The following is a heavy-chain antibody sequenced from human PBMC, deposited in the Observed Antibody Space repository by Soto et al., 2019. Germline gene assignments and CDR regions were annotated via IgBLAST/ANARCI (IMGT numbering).Heavy chain of an antibody. CDR1: GFTFSSYE. J-gene: IGHJ6*02. Sequence: PGGSLRLSCAASGFTFSSYEMNWVRQAPGKGLEWVSYISSSGSTIYYADSVKGRFTISRDNAKNSLYLQMNSLRAEDTAVYYCARPRRFPYYYGMDVWGQGTTVTVS. CDR3: ARPRRFPYYYGMDV. D-gene: IGHD3-10*01. CDR2: ISSSGSTI. V-gene: IGHV3-48*03.